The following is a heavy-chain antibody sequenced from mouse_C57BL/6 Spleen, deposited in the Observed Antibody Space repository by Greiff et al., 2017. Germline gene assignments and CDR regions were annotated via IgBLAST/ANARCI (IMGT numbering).Heavy chain of an antibody. CDR2: ISSGGSYT. J-gene: IGHJ4*01. CDR1: GFTFSSYG. Sequence: VQLKESGGDLVKPGGSLKLSCAASGFTFSSYGMSWVRQTPDKRLEWVATISSGGSYTYYPDSVKGRFTISRDNAKNTLYLQMSSLKSEDTAMYYCARHQLGNYAMDYWGQGTSVTVSS. D-gene: IGHD3-3*01. CDR3: ARHQLGNYAMDY. V-gene: IGHV5-6*01.